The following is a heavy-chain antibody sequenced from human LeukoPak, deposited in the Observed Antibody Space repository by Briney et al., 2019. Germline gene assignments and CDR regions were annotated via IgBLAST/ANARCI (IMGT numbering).Heavy chain of an antibody. Sequence: GGSLRLSCAASGFTFSNYWMHWVRQVPGKGLVWVSRINDDGRATFYADSVKGRFTISRDNSKNTLYLQMNSLRAEDTAVYYCAKDDDFWSGYYSEYYFDYWGRGTLVTVSS. CDR3: AKDDDFWSGYYSEYYFDY. CDR1: GFTFSNYW. J-gene: IGHJ4*02. D-gene: IGHD3-3*01. V-gene: IGHV3-74*01. CDR2: INDDGRAT.